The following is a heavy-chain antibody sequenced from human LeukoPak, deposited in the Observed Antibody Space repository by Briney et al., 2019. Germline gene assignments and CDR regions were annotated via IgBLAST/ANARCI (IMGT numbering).Heavy chain of an antibody. D-gene: IGHD1-26*01. CDR1: GGSFSGYY. CDR2: IYTSGST. J-gene: IGHJ4*02. Sequence: PSETLSLTCAVYGGSFSGYYWSWIRQPAGRGLEWIGRIYTSGSTNYNPSLKSRVTMSVDTSKNQFSLKLSSVTAADTAVYYCARVRRSGSHFDYWGQGTLVTVSS. CDR3: ARVRRSGSHFDY. V-gene: IGHV4-59*10.